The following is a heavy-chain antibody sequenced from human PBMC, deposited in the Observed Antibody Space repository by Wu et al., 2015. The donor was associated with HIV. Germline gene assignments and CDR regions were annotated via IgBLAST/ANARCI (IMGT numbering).Heavy chain of an antibody. CDR1: GYTFTSYY. V-gene: IGHV1-69*01. J-gene: IGHJ4*02. CDR3: ARPWQLRNGWPFFDY. CDR2: IIPAFGTT. Sequence: QVQLVQSGAEVKKPGASVKVSCKASGYTFTSYYMHWVRQAPGQGLEWMGGIIPAFGTTDYAGKFQGRVTISADDSTSTAYMELKRLTSEDTAVYYCARPWQLRNGWPFFDYWGQGTLVTVSS. D-gene: IGHD4-23*01.